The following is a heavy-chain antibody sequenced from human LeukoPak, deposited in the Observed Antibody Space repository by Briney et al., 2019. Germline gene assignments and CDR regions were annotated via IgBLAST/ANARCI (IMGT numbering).Heavy chain of an antibody. Sequence: GGSLRLSRAASGFTVSSNYMSWVRQAPGKGLEWVSVIYSGGSTYYADSVKGRFTISRDNSKNTLYLQMNSLRAEDTAVYYCARALGGYDYYMDVWGKGTTVTVSS. CDR3: ARALGGYDYYMDV. V-gene: IGHV3-66*02. CDR2: IYSGGST. CDR1: GFTVSSNY. J-gene: IGHJ6*03. D-gene: IGHD3-16*01.